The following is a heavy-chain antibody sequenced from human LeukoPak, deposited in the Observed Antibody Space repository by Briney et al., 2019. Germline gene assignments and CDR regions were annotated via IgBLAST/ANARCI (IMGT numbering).Heavy chain of an antibody. J-gene: IGHJ4*02. CDR2: FDPEESDT. Sequence: ASVKVSCKVSGYKLLELSMHWVRQAPGKGLEWMGGFDPEESDTVSPQKFQGRVTMTRDTSTSTVYMELSSLRSEDTAVYYCARDQYYDSSGYPDYWGQGTLVTVSS. CDR1: GYKLLELS. D-gene: IGHD3-22*01. V-gene: IGHV1-24*01. CDR3: ARDQYYDSSGYPDY.